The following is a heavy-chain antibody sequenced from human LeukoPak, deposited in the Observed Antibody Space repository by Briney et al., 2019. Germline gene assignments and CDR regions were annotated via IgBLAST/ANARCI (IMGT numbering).Heavy chain of an antibody. J-gene: IGHJ4*02. CDR2: IYNSWNT. Sequence: PSETLSLTCIVSSGSINNHYWSWIRQPPGKGLEWTGYIYNSWNTNYNPSLQSRVTISMDASRKQFSLNLTSVTAADTAVYYCARDQIGYGLDYWGQGTLVTVSS. CDR3: ARDQIGYGLDY. CDR1: SGSINNHY. D-gene: IGHD5-18*01. V-gene: IGHV4-59*11.